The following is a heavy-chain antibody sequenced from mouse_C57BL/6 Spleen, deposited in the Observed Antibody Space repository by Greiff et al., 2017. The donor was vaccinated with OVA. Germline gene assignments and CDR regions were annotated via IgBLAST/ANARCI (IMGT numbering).Heavy chain of an antibody. J-gene: IGHJ3*01. CDR3: ARHEEGYDYDEAWFAY. V-gene: IGHV1-62-2*01. Sequence: QVQLQQSGAELVKPGASVKLSCKASGYTFTEYTIHWVKQRSGQGLEWIGWFYPGSGSIKYNEKFKDKATLTADKSSSTVYMELSRLTSEDSAVYVCARHEEGYDYDEAWFAYWGQGTLVTVSA. CDR2: FYPGSGSI. CDR1: GYTFTEYT. D-gene: IGHD2-4*01.